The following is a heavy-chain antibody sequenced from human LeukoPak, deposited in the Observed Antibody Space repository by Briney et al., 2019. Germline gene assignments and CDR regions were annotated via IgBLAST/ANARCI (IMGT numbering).Heavy chain of an antibody. D-gene: IGHD5-24*01. V-gene: IGHV3-74*01. CDR3: ARDRRDGYNPRGYYYMDV. J-gene: IGHJ6*03. CDR1: GFTFSSYW. CDR2: INTDGTIT. Sequence: GSLRLSCAGSGFTFSSYWMHWVRQAPGKGLVWVSGINTDGTITNYADSVKGRFTISRDNAKNSLYLQMNSLRAEDTAVYYCARDRRDGYNPRGYYYMDVWGKGTTVTVSS.